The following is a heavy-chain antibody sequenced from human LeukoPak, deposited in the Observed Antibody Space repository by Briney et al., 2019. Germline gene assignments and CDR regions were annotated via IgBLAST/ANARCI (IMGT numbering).Heavy chain of an antibody. J-gene: IGHJ4*02. V-gene: IGHV4-39*01. Sequence: SETLSLTCTVSGDSVSGGTFYWGWVRQPPGQGLEWIGSIHFNGNTYYNPSLKSPVTISVDMPKNQFSLNLSSVTVADTAVYYCAGRVGATIWTGLHFWGQGILVTVSS. CDR1: GDSVSGGTFY. CDR3: AGRVGATIWTGLHF. D-gene: IGHD1-26*01. CDR2: IHFNGNT.